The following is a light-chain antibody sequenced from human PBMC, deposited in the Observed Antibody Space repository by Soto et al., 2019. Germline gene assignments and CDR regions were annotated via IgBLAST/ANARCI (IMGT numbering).Light chain of an antibody. J-gene: IGLJ3*02. CDR3: AAWDDSMNGPV. Sequence: SVLTQPPSASGTPGQRVTISCSGSSSNIGSNTVNWYQQLPGTAPKLLIYSNNQRPSGVPDRFSGSKSGTSASLAISGLQSEDEADYYCAAWDDSMNGPVFGGWTKLTVL. V-gene: IGLV1-44*01. CDR1: SSNIGSNT. CDR2: SNN.